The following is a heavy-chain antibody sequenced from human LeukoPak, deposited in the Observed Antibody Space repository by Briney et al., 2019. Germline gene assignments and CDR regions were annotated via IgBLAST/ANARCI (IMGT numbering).Heavy chain of an antibody. CDR3: ARENNLAAAD. J-gene: IGHJ4*02. V-gene: IGHV3-30-3*01. Sequence: GGSLRLSCAASGFTFSSYAMHWVRQAPGKGLEWVAVISYDGNNKYYADSVKGRFTISRDNSKNTLYLQMNSLRAEDTAVYYCARENNLAAADWGQGTLVSVSS. CDR1: GFTFSSYA. CDR2: ISYDGNNK. D-gene: IGHD6-13*01.